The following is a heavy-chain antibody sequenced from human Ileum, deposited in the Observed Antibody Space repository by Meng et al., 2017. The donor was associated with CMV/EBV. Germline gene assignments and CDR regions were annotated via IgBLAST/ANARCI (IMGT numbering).Heavy chain of an antibody. D-gene: IGHD7-27*01. V-gene: IGHV3-74*01. CDR1: GFTFSNYW. J-gene: IGHJ4*02. CDR2: IKSDGTGI. Sequence: VHWVEAGGGLTQAVGSLRLLCAASGFTFSNYWVQWVRQVPGKGLVLVSRIKSDGTGINYVDSVKGRFTISRDNAKNTLYLQMTNLRVDDTAVYYCTRDYWGIPDYWGQGTLVTVSS. CDR3: TRDYWGIPDY.